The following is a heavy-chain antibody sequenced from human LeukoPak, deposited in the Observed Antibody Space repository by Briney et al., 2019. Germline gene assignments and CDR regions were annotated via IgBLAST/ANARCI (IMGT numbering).Heavy chain of an antibody. CDR1: GYTFTGYY. V-gene: IGHV1-2*02. CDR3: AVYCGSTTCYSAYDI. D-gene: IGHD2-2*01. CDR2: INPNSGGT. Sequence: ASVKVSCKASGYTFTGYYLHWVRQAPGQGLEWMGWINPNSGGTNYAQKFQGRVTMTRDTSISTAYMELSRLRSDDTAVYYCAVYCGSTTCYSAYDIWGQGTLVTVSS. J-gene: IGHJ4*02.